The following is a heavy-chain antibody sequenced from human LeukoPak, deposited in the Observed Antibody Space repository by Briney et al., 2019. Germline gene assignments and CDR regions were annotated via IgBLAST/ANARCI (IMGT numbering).Heavy chain of an antibody. CDR3: ARDQRKIQLWLPASGAFDI. Sequence: ASVKVSCKASGYTFTSYDINWVRQATGQGLEWMGWMNPNSGNTGYAQKFQGRVTMTRDTSTSTAYMELSSLRSEDSAVYYCARDQRKIQLWLPASGAFDIWGQGTMVTVSS. CDR1: GYTFTSYD. J-gene: IGHJ3*02. V-gene: IGHV1-8*01. CDR2: MNPNSGNT. D-gene: IGHD5-18*01.